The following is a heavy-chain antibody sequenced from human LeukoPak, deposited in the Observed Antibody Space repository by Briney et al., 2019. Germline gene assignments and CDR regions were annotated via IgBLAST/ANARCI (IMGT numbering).Heavy chain of an antibody. Sequence: GGSLRLSCAASGFIFSIYGIHWVRQAPGKGLEWAAVIWYDGSNKYYADSVKGRFTISRDNSKNTLYLEMNKLRDEDTAMNYCARDRRDYGDYSAMDVWGQGTPVTVSS. D-gene: IGHD4-17*01. V-gene: IGHV3-33*01. CDR1: GFIFSIYG. CDR2: IWYDGSNK. CDR3: ARDRRDYGDYSAMDV. J-gene: IGHJ6*02.